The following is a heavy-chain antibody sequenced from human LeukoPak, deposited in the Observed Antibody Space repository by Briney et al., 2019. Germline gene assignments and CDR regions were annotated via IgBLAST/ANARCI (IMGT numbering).Heavy chain of an antibody. V-gene: IGHV4-34*01. CDR3: ARDPIAASGGQGTYFDY. J-gene: IGHJ4*02. D-gene: IGHD6-13*01. CDR2: INHSGST. Sequence: SETLSLTCAVYGGSFSGYYWSWIRQTPGKGLEWIGEINHSGSTNYNPSLKSRVTISADTSNNQFFLKVSSVTAADTAVYYCARDPIAASGGQGTYFDYWGQGTQVTVSS. CDR1: GGSFSGYY.